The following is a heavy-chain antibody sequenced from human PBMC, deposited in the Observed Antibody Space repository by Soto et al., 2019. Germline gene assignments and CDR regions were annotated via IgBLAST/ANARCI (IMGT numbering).Heavy chain of an antibody. J-gene: IGHJ3*02. CDR2: IIIASGQT. CDR1: GYTLTELS. D-gene: IGHD2-15*01. V-gene: IGHV1-58*02. CDR3: AAELYTGGRCCSFDI. Sequence: ASVKVSCKVSGYTLTELSMHWVRQAPGQRLEWIGWIIIASGQTNYAQNLQERITITRDMSTSTAYMELSSLRSEDTAIYYCAAELYTGGRCCSFDIWGQGTMVTVSS.